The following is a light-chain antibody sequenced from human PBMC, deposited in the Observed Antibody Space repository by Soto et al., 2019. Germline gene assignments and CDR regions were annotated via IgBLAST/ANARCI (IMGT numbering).Light chain of an antibody. V-gene: IGKV1-9*01. Sequence: DIPLTQSPSFLSASVGDRVTITCRASQGISSYLAWYQQKPGKAPKLLIYAASTLQSGVPSRFSGSGSGTEFTLTISSLQPEDFATYYCQQLNSYPPWTFGQGTKLEIK. J-gene: IGKJ2*02. CDR2: AAS. CDR1: QGISSY. CDR3: QQLNSYPPWT.